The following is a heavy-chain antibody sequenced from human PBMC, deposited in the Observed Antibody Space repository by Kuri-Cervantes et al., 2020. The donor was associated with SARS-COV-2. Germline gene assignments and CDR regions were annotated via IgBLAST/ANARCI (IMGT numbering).Heavy chain of an antibody. V-gene: IGHV4-34*01. D-gene: IGHD3-3*01. J-gene: IGHJ4*02. CDR1: GGSFSGYY. CDR3: ARRAIFGVVPIYDY. CDR2: INHSGST. Sequence: SETLSLTCAVYGGSFSGYYWSWIRQPPGKGLEWIGEINHSGSTNYNPSLKSQVTISVDTSKNQFSLKLTSVAAADTAVYYCARRAIFGVVPIYDYWGQGTLVTVSS.